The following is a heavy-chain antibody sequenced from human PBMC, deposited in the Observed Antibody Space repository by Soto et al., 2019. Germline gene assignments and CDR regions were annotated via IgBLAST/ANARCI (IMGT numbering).Heavy chain of an antibody. J-gene: IGHJ4*02. CDR1: GFSVSATS. Sequence: PGGSLRLSCVVSGFSVSATSIFWVRQATGKGLEWVSLMHRGGTTDNADSVKGRFTTSRDKSKNTLYLHMNGLRVEDTAVYYCARVNPTLVDHFDCSGPGTLVTVSS. V-gene: IGHV3-53*01. D-gene: IGHD3-10*01. CDR3: ARVNPTLVDHFDC. CDR2: MHRGGTT.